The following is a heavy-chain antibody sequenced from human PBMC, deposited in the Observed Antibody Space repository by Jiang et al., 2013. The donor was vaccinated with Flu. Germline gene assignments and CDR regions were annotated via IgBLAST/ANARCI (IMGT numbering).Heavy chain of an antibody. Sequence: TLSLTCAVSGGSISSSNWWSWVRQPPGKGLEWIGEIYHSGSTNYNPSLKSRVTISVDKSKNQFSLKLSSVTAADTAVYYCAVRVVVIDSDAFDIWGQGTMVTVSS. D-gene: IGHD3-22*01. CDR2: IYHSGST. J-gene: IGHJ3*02. CDR1: GGSISSSNW. V-gene: IGHV4-4*02. CDR3: AVRVVVIDSDAFDI.